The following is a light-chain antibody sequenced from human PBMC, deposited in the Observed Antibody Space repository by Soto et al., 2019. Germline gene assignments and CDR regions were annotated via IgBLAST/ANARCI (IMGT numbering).Light chain of an antibody. CDR1: QSVSSS. V-gene: IGKV3-15*01. CDR2: DAS. Sequence: EIVMTQSPATLSVSPGERATLSCRASQSVSSSLAWFQQKPGQAPRLLIFDASTRATDIPARFSGSGSGTEFTLTISSLQSEDFAVYYCQQYNNWPRTFGQGTKVDIK. CDR3: QQYNNWPRT. J-gene: IGKJ1*01.